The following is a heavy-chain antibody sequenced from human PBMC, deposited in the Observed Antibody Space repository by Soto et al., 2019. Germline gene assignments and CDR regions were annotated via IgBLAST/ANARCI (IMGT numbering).Heavy chain of an antibody. J-gene: IGHJ4*02. CDR1: GFKFGDYA. Sequence: GGSLRLSCEASGFKFGDYAMSWVRRAPGKGLEWVAGVSGSGGTSDYGDSAKGRFTIARDNSQNTVSLQMRSLRAEDTAVYYCVKEGGGNTGWFEIEYWGLGTRVTVSS. D-gene: IGHD6-19*01. CDR3: VKEGGGNTGWFEIEY. V-gene: IGHV3-23*01. CDR2: VSGSGGTS.